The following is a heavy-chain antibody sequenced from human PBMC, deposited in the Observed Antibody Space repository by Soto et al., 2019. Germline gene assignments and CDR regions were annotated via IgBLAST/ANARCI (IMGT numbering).Heavy chain of an antibody. CDR1: GGSISSYY. Sequence: PSETLSLTCTVSGGSISSYYWSWIRQPPGKGLEWIGYIYYSGSTYYGDSVKGRFTISRDTAKNTMYLQMNNLRREDTAVYYCARTSKLWREFDPWGQGTLVTVSS. CDR3: ARTSKLWREFDP. V-gene: IGHV4-59*01. D-gene: IGHD1-1*01. CDR2: IYYSGST. J-gene: IGHJ5*02.